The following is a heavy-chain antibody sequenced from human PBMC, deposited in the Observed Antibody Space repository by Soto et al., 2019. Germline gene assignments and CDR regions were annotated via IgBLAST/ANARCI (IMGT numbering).Heavy chain of an antibody. CDR2: INHSGST. Sequence: PSETLSLTCAVYGGSFSGYYWSWIRQPPGKGLEWIGEINHSGSTNYNPSLKSRVTISVDTSKNQFSLKLSSVTAADTAVYYCARGGLSLTMVRGRNWFDPWGQGTLVTVSS. D-gene: IGHD3-10*01. V-gene: IGHV4-34*01. CDR3: ARGGLSLTMVRGRNWFDP. CDR1: GGSFSGYY. J-gene: IGHJ5*02.